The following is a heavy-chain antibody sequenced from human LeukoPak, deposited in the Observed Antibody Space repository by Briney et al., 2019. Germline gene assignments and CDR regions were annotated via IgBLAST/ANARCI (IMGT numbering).Heavy chain of an antibody. D-gene: IGHD2-2*01. J-gene: IGHJ6*02. CDR2: IYSGGST. Sequence: GGSLRLSCAASGFTVSSNYMSWVRQAPGKGLEWVSVIYSGGSTYYADSVKGRFTISRDNSKNTLYLQMNSLRAEDTAVYYCAKEVYCSSTSCYGPHYYGMDVWGQGTTVTVSS. CDR1: GFTVSSNY. CDR3: AKEVYCSSTSCYGPHYYGMDV. V-gene: IGHV3-53*01.